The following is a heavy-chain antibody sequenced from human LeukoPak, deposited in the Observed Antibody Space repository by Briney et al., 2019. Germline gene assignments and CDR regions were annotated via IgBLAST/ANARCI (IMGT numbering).Heavy chain of an antibody. J-gene: IGHJ4*02. CDR1: GASVSSRSHY. CDR3: ARDCSGGSCFSGPFEY. V-gene: IGHV4-39*02. Sequence: SETLSLTCTVSGASVSSRSHYWSWIRQPPGKGLEWIGSIYYTGSSYYNPSLKSRVTISVDTSKNQFSLKLRSVTAADTAVYYCARDCSGGSCFSGPFEYWGQGTLVTVSS. CDR2: IYYTGSS. D-gene: IGHD2-15*01.